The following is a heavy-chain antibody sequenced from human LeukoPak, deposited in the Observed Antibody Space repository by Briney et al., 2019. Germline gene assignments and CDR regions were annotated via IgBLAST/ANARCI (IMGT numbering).Heavy chain of an antibody. CDR3: AKDRSLLLIAAAGYWFDP. V-gene: IGHV3-23*01. J-gene: IGHJ5*02. CDR1: GFTFSSYA. CDR2: INGSGGST. Sequence: PGGSLRLSCAASGFTFSSYAMSWVRQAPGKGLERVSAINGSGGSTYYADSVKGRFTISRDNSKNTLYLQMNSLRAEDTAVYYCAKDRSLLLIAAAGYWFDPWGQGTLVTVSS. D-gene: IGHD6-13*01.